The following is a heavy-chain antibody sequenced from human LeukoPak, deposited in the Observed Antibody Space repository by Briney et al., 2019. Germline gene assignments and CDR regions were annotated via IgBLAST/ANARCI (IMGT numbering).Heavy chain of an antibody. D-gene: IGHD6-13*01. CDR1: GYTFTGYY. CDR2: INPNSGGT. CDR3: ARADAAAGTGFDY. Sequence: ASVKVSCKASGYTFTGYYMHWVRQAPRQGLEWMGWINPNSGGTNYAQKFQGRVTMTRDTSISTAYMELSRLRSDDTAVYYCARADAAAGTGFDYWGQGTLVTVSS. J-gene: IGHJ4*02. V-gene: IGHV1-2*02.